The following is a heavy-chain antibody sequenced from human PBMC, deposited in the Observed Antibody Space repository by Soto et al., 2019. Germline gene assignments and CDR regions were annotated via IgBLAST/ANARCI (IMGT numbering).Heavy chain of an antibody. CDR2: INQDGSEK. CDR1: GFTFSTYW. V-gene: IGHV3-7*01. CDR3: SRSLNS. J-gene: IGHJ4*02. Sequence: EVQLMESGGGLVQPGGSLRLSCAASGFTFSTYWMDWVRQTPGKRLEWVANINQDGSEKNYVDSVKGRFTIYRDNAKNSLYLQMSSLTAEDSALYYCSRSLNSWGQGTLVTVSS.